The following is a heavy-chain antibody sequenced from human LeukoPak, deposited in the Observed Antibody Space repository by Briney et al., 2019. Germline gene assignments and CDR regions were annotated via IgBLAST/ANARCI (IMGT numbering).Heavy chain of an antibody. Sequence: GGSLRLSCAASGFTFSGSAMHWVRQASGKGLEWVGRIRSKANSYATAYAASVKGRFTISRDDSKNTAYLQMNSLKTEDTAVYYCTRPHYDSSGYYYAFDYWGQGTLVTASS. CDR3: TRPHYDSSGYYYAFDY. J-gene: IGHJ4*02. CDR2: IRSKANSYAT. CDR1: GFTFSGSA. V-gene: IGHV3-73*01. D-gene: IGHD3-22*01.